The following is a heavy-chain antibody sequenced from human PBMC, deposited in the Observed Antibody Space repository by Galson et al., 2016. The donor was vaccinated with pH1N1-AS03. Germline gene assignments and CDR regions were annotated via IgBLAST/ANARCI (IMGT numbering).Heavy chain of an antibody. D-gene: IGHD6-13*01. CDR3: VRDMGTTTAASGF. CDR1: GFTFDYYA. CDR2: IRWDGAT. V-gene: IGHV3-9*01. J-gene: IGHJ4*02. Sequence: SLRLSCAATGFTFDYYAMHWIWQRPGKGLEWVSGIRWDGATGYADSVQGRFTISRDQAKTSLYLQMTSLKIEDTALYYCVRDMGTTTAASGFWGQGILVTVSS.